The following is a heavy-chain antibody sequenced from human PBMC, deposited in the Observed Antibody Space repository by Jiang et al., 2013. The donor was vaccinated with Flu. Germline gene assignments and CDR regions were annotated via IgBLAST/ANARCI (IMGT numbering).Heavy chain of an antibody. CDR3: ARSGRSGWTPFDY. V-gene: IGHV1-2*04. CDR2: INPNSGGT. D-gene: IGHD6-19*01. CDR1: GYTFTGYY. J-gene: IGHJ4*02. Sequence: SGYTFTGYYMHWVRQAPGQGLEWMGWINPNSGGTNYAQKFQGWVTMTRDTSISTAYMELSRLRSDDTAVYYCARSGRSGWTPFDYWGQGTLVTVSS.